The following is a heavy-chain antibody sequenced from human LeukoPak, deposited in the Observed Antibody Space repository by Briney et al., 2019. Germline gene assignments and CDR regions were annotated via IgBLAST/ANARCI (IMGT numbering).Heavy chain of an antibody. CDR1: GGSISSYY. J-gene: IGHJ5*02. CDR3: ARAVTTRSGSNWFDP. Sequence: SGTLSLTCTVSGGSISSYYWSWIRQPPGKGLEWIGYIYYSGSTNYNPSLKSRVTISVDTSKNQFSLKLSSVTAADTAVYYCARAVTTRSGSNWFDPWGQGTLVTVSS. CDR2: IYYSGST. D-gene: IGHD4-17*01. V-gene: IGHV4-59*01.